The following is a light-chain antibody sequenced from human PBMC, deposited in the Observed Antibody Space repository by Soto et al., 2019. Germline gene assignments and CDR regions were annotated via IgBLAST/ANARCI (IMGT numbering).Light chain of an antibody. Sequence: DIVMTQSPDSLAVSLGERATINCKSSQSVFYNSNNRNYLAWYQQKPAQPPKLLFYWASTRESGVPDRFSGSGSGTDFTLTISSLQAEDAAVYYCQQYYSTPFTFGPGTKVDIK. V-gene: IGKV4-1*01. CDR3: QQYYSTPFT. J-gene: IGKJ3*01. CDR2: WAS. CDR1: QSVFYNSNNRNY.